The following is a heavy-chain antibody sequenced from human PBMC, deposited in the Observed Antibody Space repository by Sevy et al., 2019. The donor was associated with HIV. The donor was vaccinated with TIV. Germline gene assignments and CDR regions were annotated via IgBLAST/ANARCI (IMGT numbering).Heavy chain of an antibody. Sequence: ASVKVSCKASGYSFIGYYIHWVRQAPGQGLEWMGWINPNNGGTSYAQEFQGRVTMTRDTSISTVYMELSRLKSDDTAVYYCARAPVYCRGGNCYPYHFDYWGQGTLVTVSS. CDR2: INPNNGGT. V-gene: IGHV1-2*02. J-gene: IGHJ4*02. D-gene: IGHD2-15*01. CDR1: GYSFIGYY. CDR3: ARAPVYCRGGNCYPYHFDY.